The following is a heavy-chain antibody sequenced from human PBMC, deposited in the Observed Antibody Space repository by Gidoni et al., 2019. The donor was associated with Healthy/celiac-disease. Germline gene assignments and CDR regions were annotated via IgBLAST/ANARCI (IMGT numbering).Heavy chain of an antibody. J-gene: IGHJ4*02. Sequence: QVQLVESGGGVVQPGRSLSISCAASGFTFISYGRHWVRQAPGKGLEWVAGIWYDGSNKYYADSVKGRFTISRDNSKNTLYLQMNSLRAEDTAVYYCARGTYYYDSSGPFDYWGQGTLVTVSS. V-gene: IGHV3-33*01. CDR1: GFTFISYG. D-gene: IGHD3-22*01. CDR2: IWYDGSNK. CDR3: ARGTYYYDSSGPFDY.